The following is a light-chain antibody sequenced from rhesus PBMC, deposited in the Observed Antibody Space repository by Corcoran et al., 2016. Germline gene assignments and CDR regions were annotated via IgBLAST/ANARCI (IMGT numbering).Light chain of an antibody. J-gene: IGKJ1*01. CDR3: LQHSNWPWT. CDR2: GAS. V-gene: IGKV3-24*01. CDR1: QSVSSS. Sequence: EIVMTQSPSTLSLSPGERATLSCRASQSVSSSLAWYQQQPGQAPRLLIYGASSRAPGIPDRFSGSGAGTDFTITNSGLEPENVAVYYCLQHSNWPWTFGQGTKVEIK.